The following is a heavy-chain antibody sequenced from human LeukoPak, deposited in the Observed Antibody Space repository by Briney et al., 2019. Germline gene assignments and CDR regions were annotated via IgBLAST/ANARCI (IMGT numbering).Heavy chain of an antibody. Sequence: GGSLRLSCAASGFTLSDYYMSWIRLAPGKGLEWVSYISSSGTTIYYADSVKGRFTISRDNAKKSLYLQMNSLRAEDTAVYYCARSATRAVAGTPGEYYYYYGMDVWGQGTTVTVSS. D-gene: IGHD6-19*01. J-gene: IGHJ6*02. V-gene: IGHV3-11*01. CDR3: ARSATRAVAGTPGEYYYYYGMDV. CDR1: GFTLSDYY. CDR2: ISSSGTTI.